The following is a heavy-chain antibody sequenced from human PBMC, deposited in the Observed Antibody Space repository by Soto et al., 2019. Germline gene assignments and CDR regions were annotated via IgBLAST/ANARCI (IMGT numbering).Heavy chain of an antibody. CDR1: GFSFSDYD. V-gene: IGHV3-23*01. J-gene: IGHJ4*02. CDR3: AKGPLGDSLTGYYVPHAPFDY. CDR2: MSGSGGST. D-gene: IGHD3-9*01. Sequence: EVPVLESGGGLVQPGGSLRLSCAASGFSFSDYDMSWVRQAPGKGLEWVSVMSGSGGSTYYADSVKGRFTISRDDSKNTQYLQMNSLRAEYTGIYYCAKGPLGDSLTGYYVPHAPFDYWGQGTLVTVSS.